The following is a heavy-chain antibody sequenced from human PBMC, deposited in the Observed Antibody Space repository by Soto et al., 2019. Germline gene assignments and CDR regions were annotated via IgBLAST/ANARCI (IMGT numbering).Heavy chain of an antibody. V-gene: IGHV4-59*08. CDR2: IYYSGIT. D-gene: IGHD4-17*01. CDR3: ARQGLVDYGDYTNNWFDP. CDR1: GDFLSGYY. J-gene: IGHJ5*02. Sequence: SETLSLTCTVSGDFLSGYYGSWIRQSPVKGLEWIGYIYYSGITNYNASLKSRVTMSIDTSKNQFSLKLSSVTAADTAVYYCARQGLVDYGDYTNNWFDPWGQGTLVTVSS.